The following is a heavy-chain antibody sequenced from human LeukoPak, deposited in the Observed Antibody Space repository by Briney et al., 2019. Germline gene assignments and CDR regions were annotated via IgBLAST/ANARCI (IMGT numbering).Heavy chain of an antibody. Sequence: GGSLRLSCAASGFTFSSYAMSWVRQAPGKGLEWLSTITGSGDSTYYADSVKGRFTISRDNSKNTLYLQMNSLRAEDTAVYYCAKGASSSRQYYMDVWGKGTTVTVSS. CDR3: AKGASSSRQYYMDV. V-gene: IGHV3-23*01. D-gene: IGHD6-6*01. CDR2: ITGSGDST. J-gene: IGHJ6*03. CDR1: GFTFSSYA.